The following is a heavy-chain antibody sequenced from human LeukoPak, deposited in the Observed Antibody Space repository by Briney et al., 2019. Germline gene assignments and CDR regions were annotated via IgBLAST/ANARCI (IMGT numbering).Heavy chain of an antibody. V-gene: IGHV1-2*02. D-gene: IGHD2-2*02. J-gene: IGHJ4*02. CDR2: INPNSGGT. CDR3: ARDVTDIVVVPAAIGEYRYYFDY. Sequence: ASVKVSCKASGYTFTGYYMHWVRQAPGQGLEWMGWINPNSGGTNYAQKFQGRVTMTRVTSISTAYMELSRLRSDDTAVYYCARDVTDIVVVPAAIGEYRYYFDYWGQGTLVTVSS. CDR1: GYTFTGYY.